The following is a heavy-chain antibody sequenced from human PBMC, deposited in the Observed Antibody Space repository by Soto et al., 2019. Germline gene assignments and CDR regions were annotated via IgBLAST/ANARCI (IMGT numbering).Heavy chain of an antibody. D-gene: IGHD3-16*01. CDR3: AGGPNYDYVWGSYQFDY. CDR2: IYYSGST. V-gene: IGHV4-31*03. J-gene: IGHJ4*02. CDR1: GGSISSGGYY. Sequence: SETLSLTCTVSGGSISSGGYYWSWIRQHPGKGLEWIGYIYYSGSTYYNPSLKSRVTISVDTSKNQFSLKLSSVTAADTAVYYCAGGPNYDYVWGSYQFDYWGQGTLVTVSS.